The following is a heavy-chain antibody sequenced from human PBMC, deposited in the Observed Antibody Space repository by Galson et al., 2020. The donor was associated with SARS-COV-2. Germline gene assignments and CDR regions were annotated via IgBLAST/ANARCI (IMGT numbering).Heavy chain of an antibody. J-gene: IGHJ6*02. CDR1: GYTFTGHY. V-gene: IGHV1-2*02. D-gene: IGHD3-10*01. CDR2: INPNSGGT. Sequence: ASVKVSCKPSGYTFTGHYMHWVRQAPGQGLEWMGWINPNSGGTKYAQKFQDRVTMTRDTSISTAYMELSRLRSDDTAIYYCARAGQSPDYYYYYNLDVWGQGTTVTVSS. CDR3: ARAGQSPDYYYYYNLDV.